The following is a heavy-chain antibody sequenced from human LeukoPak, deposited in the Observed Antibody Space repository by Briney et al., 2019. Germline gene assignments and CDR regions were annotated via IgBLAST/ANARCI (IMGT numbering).Heavy chain of an antibody. J-gene: IGHJ5*02. CDR3: ARLYCSGGSCYSANWFDP. V-gene: IGHV1-69*13. CDR1: GGTFSSYA. Sequence: EASVKVSCKASGGTFSSYAISWVRQAPGQGLEWMGGIIPIFGTANYAQKFQGRVTITADESTSTAYMEPSSLRSEDTAVYYCARLYCSGGSCYSANWFDPWGQGTLVTVSS. D-gene: IGHD2-15*01. CDR2: IIPIFGTA.